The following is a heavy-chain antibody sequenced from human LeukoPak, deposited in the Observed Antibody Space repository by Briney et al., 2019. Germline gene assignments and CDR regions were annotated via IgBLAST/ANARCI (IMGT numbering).Heavy chain of an antibody. CDR3: AKGGKWDVTPFDY. CDR1: GLTVSSYS. J-gene: IGHJ4*02. D-gene: IGHD1-26*01. Sequence: PGGSLRLSCVASGLTVSSYSMNWVRQAPGKGLEWVSTISGGGGSTYYADSVKGRFTISRDNSKNTLYLQVNSLRAEDTAVYYCAKGGKWDVTPFDYWGQGTLVTVSS. CDR2: ISGGGGST. V-gene: IGHV3-23*01.